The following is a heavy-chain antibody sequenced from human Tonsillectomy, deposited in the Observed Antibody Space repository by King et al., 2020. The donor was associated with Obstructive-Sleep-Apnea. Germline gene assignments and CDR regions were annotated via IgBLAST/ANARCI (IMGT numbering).Heavy chain of an antibody. D-gene: IGHD3-22*01. CDR3: ARGGGDSSGYYSFNAFDI. J-gene: IGHJ3*02. V-gene: IGHV4-39*07. CDR2: IYYSGST. Sequence: VQLQESGPGLVKPSETLSLTCTVSGGSISSSSYYWGWIRQPPGKGLEWIGSIYYSGSTYYNPSLKSRVTISVDTSKNQFSLKLSSVTAADTAVYYCARGGGDSSGYYSFNAFDIWGKGTMVTVSS. CDR1: GGSISSSSYY.